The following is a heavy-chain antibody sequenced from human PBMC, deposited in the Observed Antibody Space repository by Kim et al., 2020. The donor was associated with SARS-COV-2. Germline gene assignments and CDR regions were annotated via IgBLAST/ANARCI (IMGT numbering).Heavy chain of an antibody. Sequence: GGSLRLSCAASGFTFSSYAMSWVRQAPGKGLEWVSAISGSGGSTYYADSVKGRFTISRDNSKNTLYLQMNSLRAEDTAVYYCAKAYGWPTIPNYYYYYGMDVWGQGTTVTVSS. J-gene: IGHJ6*02. CDR2: ISGSGGST. D-gene: IGHD5-12*01. CDR3: AKAYGWPTIPNYYYYYGMDV. CDR1: GFTFSSYA. V-gene: IGHV3-23*01.